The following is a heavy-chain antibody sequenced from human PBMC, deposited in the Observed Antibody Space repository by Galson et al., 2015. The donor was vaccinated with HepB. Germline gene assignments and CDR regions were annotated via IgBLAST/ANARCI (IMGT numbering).Heavy chain of an antibody. D-gene: IGHD5-24*01. J-gene: IGHJ4*02. Sequence: SLRLSCAASGFGFNNYAINWVHQSPGKGLEWVSSISRDSAIIFYADSEKGRFTISRDNAKNSLYLQMNNLRAKDTALYYCVRVPINREGKSYWGQGTLVTVSS. V-gene: IGHV3-21*01. CDR3: VRVPINREGKSY. CDR2: ISRDSAII. CDR1: GFGFNNYA.